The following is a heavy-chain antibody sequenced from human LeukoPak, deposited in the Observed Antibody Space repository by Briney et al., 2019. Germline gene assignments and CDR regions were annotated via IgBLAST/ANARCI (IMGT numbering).Heavy chain of an antibody. D-gene: IGHD4-17*01. Sequence: SVKVSCKASGGTFSSYAISWVRQAPGQGLEWMGRIIPIFGTANYAQKFQGRVTITTDESTSTAYMELSSLRSEDTAVYYCASPIAGTTAFVYWGQGTLVTVSS. CDR2: IIPIFGTA. V-gene: IGHV1-69*05. CDR3: ASPIAGTTAFVY. J-gene: IGHJ4*02. CDR1: GGTFSSYA.